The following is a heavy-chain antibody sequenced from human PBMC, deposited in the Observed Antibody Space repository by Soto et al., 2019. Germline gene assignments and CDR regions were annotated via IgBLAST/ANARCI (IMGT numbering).Heavy chain of an antibody. D-gene: IGHD3-22*01. V-gene: IGHV1-18*01. Sequence: ASVKVSCKASGYTFTSYGISWVRQAPGQGLEWMGWISAYNGNTNYAQKLQGRVTMTTDTSTSTAYMELRSLRSDDTAVYYCARGYPYYYDSSGSVDPRYYFDYWGQGTLVTVSS. CDR2: ISAYNGNT. CDR1: GYTFTSYG. J-gene: IGHJ4*02. CDR3: ARGYPYYYDSSGSVDPRYYFDY.